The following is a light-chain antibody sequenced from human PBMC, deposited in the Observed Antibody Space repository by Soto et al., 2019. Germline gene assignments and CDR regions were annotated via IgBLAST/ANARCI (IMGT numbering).Light chain of an antibody. CDR1: SSDVGAYNY. V-gene: IGLV2-14*03. Sequence: QSVLTQPASVSGSPGQSITISCTGSSSDVGAYNYVSWYQQHPGKGPKLMIYEVTNRPSGVSNRFSGSKSGSTASLTISGLQAEDEADYYCSSYTSSTTAVFGGGTQLTVL. CDR2: EVT. J-gene: IGLJ3*02. CDR3: SSYTSSTTAV.